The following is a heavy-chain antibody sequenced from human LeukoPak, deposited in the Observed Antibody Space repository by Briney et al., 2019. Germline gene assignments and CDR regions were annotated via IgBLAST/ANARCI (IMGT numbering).Heavy chain of an antibody. Sequence: PGGSLRLSCAASGFTFDDYAMHWVRQAPGKGLEWVSGISWNSGSIGYADSVKGRFTIPRDNAKNSLYLQMNSLRAEDTALYYCAKDISGIADYWGQGTLVTVSS. J-gene: IGHJ4*02. V-gene: IGHV3-9*01. CDR2: ISWNSGSI. CDR1: GFTFDDYA. CDR3: AKDISGIADY. D-gene: IGHD6-13*01.